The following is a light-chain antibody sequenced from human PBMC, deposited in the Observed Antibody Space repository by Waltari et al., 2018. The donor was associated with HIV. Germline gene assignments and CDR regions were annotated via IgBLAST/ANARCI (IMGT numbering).Light chain of an antibody. CDR2: DTS. V-gene: IGLV7-46*01. CDR1: TGAVTSGHS. Sequence: QAVVTQEPSLTVSPGGTVTLPCGSSTGAVTSGHSPYWFQQRPGQAPRTLIHDTSNRHSWTPARFAGSLLGGKAALTLSGAQPEDEAEYYCLLSYGGPRVFGGGTKLTVL. CDR3: LLSYGGPRV. J-gene: IGLJ2*01.